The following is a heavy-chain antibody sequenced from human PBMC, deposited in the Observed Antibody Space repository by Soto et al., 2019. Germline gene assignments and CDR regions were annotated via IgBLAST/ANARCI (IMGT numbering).Heavy chain of an antibody. CDR2: ISAYNGNT. V-gene: IGHV1-18*01. CDR1: GYTFTSYG. D-gene: IGHD3-3*01. Sequence: QVQLVQSGAEVKKPGASVKVSCKASGYTFTSYGISWVRQAPGQGLEWMGWISAYNGNTNYAQKLQGRVTMTTDTATSTAYMELRSLRCDDTAVYYCARDLTITIFGVFMRADTFDIWGQGTMVTVSS. CDR3: ARDLTITIFGVFMRADTFDI. J-gene: IGHJ3*02.